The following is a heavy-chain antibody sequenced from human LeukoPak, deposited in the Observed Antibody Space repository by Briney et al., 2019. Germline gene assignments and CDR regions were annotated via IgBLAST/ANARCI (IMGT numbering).Heavy chain of an antibody. V-gene: IGHV3-21*01. J-gene: IGHJ4*02. CDR3: ARVEYDSSGYYPDLDY. CDR1: GFTFSSYS. Sequence: GGSLRLSCAASGFTFSSYSMNWVRQAPGKGLEWVSSISSSISYIYYADSVKGRFTISRDNAKNSLYLQMNSLRAEDTAVYYCARVEYDSSGYYPDLDYWGQGTLVTVSS. CDR2: ISSSISYI. D-gene: IGHD3-22*01.